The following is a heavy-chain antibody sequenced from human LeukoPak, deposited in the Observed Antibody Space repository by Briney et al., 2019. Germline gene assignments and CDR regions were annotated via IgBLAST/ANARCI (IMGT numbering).Heavy chain of an antibody. Sequence: SETLSLTCTVSGGSISSSSYYWGWIRQPPGKGLEWIGSIYYSGSTYYNPSLKSRVTISVDTSKNQFSLKLSSVTAADTAVYYCARATVTYYYGSGSYTFFVWGQGTLVTVSS. CDR2: IYYSGST. V-gene: IGHV4-39*07. D-gene: IGHD3-10*01. J-gene: IGHJ4*02. CDR3: ARATVTYYYGSGSYTFFV. CDR1: GGSISSSSYY.